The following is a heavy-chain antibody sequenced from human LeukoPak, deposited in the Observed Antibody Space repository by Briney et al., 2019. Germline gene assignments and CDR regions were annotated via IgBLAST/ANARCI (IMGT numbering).Heavy chain of an antibody. CDR2: ISSSGSTI. CDR1: GFTFSNYA. CDR3: AELGITMIGGV. D-gene: IGHD3-10*02. J-gene: IGHJ6*04. Sequence: GGSLRLSCAASGFTFSNYAMHWVRQAPGKGLEWVSYISSSGSTIYYADSVKGRFTISRDNAKNSLYLQMDSLRAEDTAVYYCAELGITMIGGVWGKGTTVTVSS. V-gene: IGHV3-48*03.